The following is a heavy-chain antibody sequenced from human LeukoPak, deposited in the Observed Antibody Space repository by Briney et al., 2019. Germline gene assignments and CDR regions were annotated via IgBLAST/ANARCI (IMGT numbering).Heavy chain of an antibody. CDR3: ARDPVGSSSSGNY. Sequence: PSETLSLTCTVSGYSISSGYYWGWIRQPPGKGLEWIGSIYHSGSTYYNPSLKSRVTISVDTSKNQFSLKLSSETAADTAVYYCARDPVGSSSSGNYWGQGTLVTVSS. CDR2: IYHSGST. D-gene: IGHD6-6*01. V-gene: IGHV4-38-2*02. J-gene: IGHJ4*02. CDR1: GYSISSGYY.